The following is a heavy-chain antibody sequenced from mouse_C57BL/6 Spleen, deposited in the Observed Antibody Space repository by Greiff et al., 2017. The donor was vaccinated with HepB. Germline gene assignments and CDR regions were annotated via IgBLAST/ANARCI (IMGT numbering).Heavy chain of an antibody. J-gene: IGHJ2*01. Sequence: GQRVESGGGLVKPGGSLKLSCAASGFTFSSYAMSWVRQTPEKRLEWVATISDGGSYTYYPDNVKGRFTISRDNAKNNLYLQMSHLKSEDTAMYYCARGGVRTVYFDYWGQGTTLTVSS. CDR3: ARGGVRTVYFDY. CDR2: ISDGGSYT. V-gene: IGHV5-4*01. CDR1: GFTFSSYA. D-gene: IGHD1-1*01.